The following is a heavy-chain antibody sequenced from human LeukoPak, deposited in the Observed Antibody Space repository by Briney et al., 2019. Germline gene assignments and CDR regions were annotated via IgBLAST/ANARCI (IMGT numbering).Heavy chain of an antibody. J-gene: IGHJ4*02. CDR1: RFTFRSYP. D-gene: IGHD2-15*01. V-gene: IGHV3-30-3*01. CDR3: VRDSAVAAADYYFDY. Sequence: QPGRSLRLSCAASRFTFRSYPMHWVRQAPGKGLEWVAVISTDGSDKHYRDSVKGRFTISRDNSKYTLYLQMNSLRAEDTAVYYCVRDSAVAAADYYFDYWGQGTLVTVSP. CDR2: ISTDGSDK.